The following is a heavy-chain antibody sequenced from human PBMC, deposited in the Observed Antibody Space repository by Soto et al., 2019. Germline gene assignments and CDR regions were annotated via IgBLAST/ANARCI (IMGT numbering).Heavy chain of an antibody. CDR3: AREYYDFWSNNWFDP. Sequence: QVQLVQSGAEVKKPGSSVKVSCKASGGTFSSYAISWVRQAPGQGLDWMGGIIPIFGTANYAQKFQGRGTITADESTSTAYMELSNLRSEDTAVYYCAREYYDFWSNNWFDPWGQGTLVTVSS. CDR2: IIPIFGTA. J-gene: IGHJ5*02. V-gene: IGHV1-69*12. D-gene: IGHD3-3*01. CDR1: GGTFSSYA.